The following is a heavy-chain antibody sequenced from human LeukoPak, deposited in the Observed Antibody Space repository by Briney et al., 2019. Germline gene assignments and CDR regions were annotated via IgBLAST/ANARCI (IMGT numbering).Heavy chain of an antibody. CDR3: ARGVLRYFGFPY. CDR1: GGTFSSYA. CDR2: IIPILGIA. J-gene: IGHJ4*02. V-gene: IGHV1-69*04. D-gene: IGHD3-9*01. Sequence: ASVKVSCKASGGTFSSYAISWVRQAPGRGLEWMGRIIPILGIANYAQKFQGRVTITADKSTSTAYMELSSLRSEDTAVYYCARGVLRYFGFPYWGQGTLVTVSS.